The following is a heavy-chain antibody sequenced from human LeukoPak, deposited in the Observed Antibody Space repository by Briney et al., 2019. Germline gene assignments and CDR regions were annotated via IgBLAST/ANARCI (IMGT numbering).Heavy chain of an antibody. J-gene: IGHJ4*02. Sequence: PSETLSLTCAVYGGSFSGYYWSWIRQPPGKGLEWIGEINHSGSTNYNPSLKSRVTTSVDTSKNQFSLKLSSVTAADTAVYYCARGEPHSYYFDYWGQGTLVTVSS. V-gene: IGHV4-34*01. CDR2: INHSGST. CDR3: ARGEPHSYYFDY. CDR1: GGSFSGYY.